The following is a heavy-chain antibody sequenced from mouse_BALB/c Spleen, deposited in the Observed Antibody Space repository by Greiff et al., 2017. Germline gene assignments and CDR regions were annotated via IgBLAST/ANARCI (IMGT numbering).Heavy chain of an antibody. CDR1: GFNIKDTY. Sequence: EVQLQQSGAELVKPGASVKLSCTASGFNIKDTYMHWVKQRPEQGLEWIGRIDPANGNTKYDPKFQGKATITADTSSNTAYLQLSSLTSEDTAVYYCAFYYDYDEGAFAYWGQGTLVTVSA. CDR3: AFYYDYDEGAFAY. V-gene: IGHV14-3*02. J-gene: IGHJ3*01. D-gene: IGHD2-4*01. CDR2: IDPANGNT.